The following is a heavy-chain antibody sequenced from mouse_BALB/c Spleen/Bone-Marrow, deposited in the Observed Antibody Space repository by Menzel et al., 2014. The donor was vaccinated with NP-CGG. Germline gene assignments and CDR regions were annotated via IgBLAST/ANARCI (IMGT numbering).Heavy chain of an antibody. D-gene: IGHD2-1*01. CDR2: IYPGDGDT. J-gene: IGHJ3*01. CDR1: GYAFGSYW. Sequence: VQLQQSGAELVRPGSSVKISCKASGYAFGSYWMNWVKQRPGQGLEWIGQIYPGDGDTNYNGKFKGKATLTADKSSSTAYMQLSSLTSEDSAVYFCARTGNLAWFAYWGQGTLVTVSA. V-gene: IGHV1-80*01. CDR3: ARTGNLAWFAY.